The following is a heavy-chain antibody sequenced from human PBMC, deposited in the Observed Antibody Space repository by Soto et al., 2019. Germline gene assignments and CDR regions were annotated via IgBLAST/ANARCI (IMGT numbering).Heavy chain of an antibody. CDR1: RFTFSSYW. D-gene: IGHD4-17*01. J-gene: IGHJ4*02. Sequence: EVHLVESGGGLVQPGGSLRLSCAASRFTFSSYWMSWVRQAPGKGLEWVANIKQDGSEKYYVDSVKGRFTISRDNAKNSLYLQMNSLRAEDTAGYYCARHGGYYFDYWGQGTLVTVSS. CDR2: IKQDGSEK. V-gene: IGHV3-7*04. CDR3: ARHGGYYFDY.